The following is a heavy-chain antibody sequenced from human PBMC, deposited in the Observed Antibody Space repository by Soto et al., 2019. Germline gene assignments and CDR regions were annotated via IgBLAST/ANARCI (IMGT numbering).Heavy chain of an antibody. D-gene: IGHD4-17*01. Sequence: SETLSLTCAVYGGSFSGYYWSWIRQPPGKGLEWIGEINHSGSTNYNPSLKSRVTISVDTSKNQFSLKLSSVTAADTAVYYCARGLGKVTTGVSNYMDVWGKGTTVTVSS. CDR2: INHSGST. V-gene: IGHV4-34*01. CDR1: GGSFSGYY. J-gene: IGHJ6*03. CDR3: ARGLGKVTTGVSNYMDV.